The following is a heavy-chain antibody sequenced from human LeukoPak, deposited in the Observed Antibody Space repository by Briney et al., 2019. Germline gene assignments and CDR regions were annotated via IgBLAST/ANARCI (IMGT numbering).Heavy chain of an antibody. CDR2: FDPEDGET. CDR3: ARDLPRSGWENFDY. J-gene: IGHJ4*02. Sequence: GASVKVSCKVSGYTLTELSMHWVRQAPGKGLEWMGGFDPEDGETIYAQKFQGRVTMTRDMSTSTVYMELSSLRSEDTAVYYCARDLPRSGWENFDYWGQGTLVTVSS. D-gene: IGHD6-19*01. V-gene: IGHV1-24*01. CDR1: GYTLTELS.